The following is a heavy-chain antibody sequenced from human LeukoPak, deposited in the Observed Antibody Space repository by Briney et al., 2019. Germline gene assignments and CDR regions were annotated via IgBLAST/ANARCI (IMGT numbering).Heavy chain of an antibody. J-gene: IGHJ4*02. CDR1: GFTFSSYG. Sequence: QPGGSLRLSCAASGFTFSSYGMSWVRQAPGKGLEWVSAISGSGGSTYYADSVKGRFTISRDNSKNTLYLQMNSLGAEDTALYYCARERYHGSGAPRFDYWGQGTLVTVSS. D-gene: IGHD3-10*01. V-gene: IGHV3-23*01. CDR2: ISGSGGST. CDR3: ARERYHGSGAPRFDY.